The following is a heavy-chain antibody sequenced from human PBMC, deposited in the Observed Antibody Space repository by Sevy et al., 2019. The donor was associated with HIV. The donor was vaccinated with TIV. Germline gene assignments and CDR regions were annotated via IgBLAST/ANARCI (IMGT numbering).Heavy chain of an antibody. CDR1: GFTFSSYA. V-gene: IGHV3-23*01. CDR3: AKTTYYYDSSGYYALDY. J-gene: IGHJ4*02. Sequence: GGSLRLSCAASGFTFSSYAMSWVRQAPGKGLEWVSAISGSGGSTYYADSVKGRFTISRDNSKNTLDLQMNSLRAEDTAVYYCAKTTYYYDSSGYYALDYWGQGTLVTVSS. CDR2: ISGSGGST. D-gene: IGHD3-22*01.